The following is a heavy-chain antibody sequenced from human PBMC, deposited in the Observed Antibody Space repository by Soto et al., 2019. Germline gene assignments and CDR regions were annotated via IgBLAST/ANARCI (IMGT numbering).Heavy chain of an antibody. CDR3: ARFRAATPFYYYYGMDV. J-gene: IGHJ6*02. Sequence: GESLKISCKGSGYSFTSYRISWERQMPGKGLEWMGRIDPSDSYTNYSPSFQGHVTISADKSISTAYLQWSSLKASDTAMYYCARFRAATPFYYYYGMDVWGQGTTVTVSS. CDR2: IDPSDSYT. D-gene: IGHD2-15*01. V-gene: IGHV5-10-1*01. CDR1: GYSFTSYR.